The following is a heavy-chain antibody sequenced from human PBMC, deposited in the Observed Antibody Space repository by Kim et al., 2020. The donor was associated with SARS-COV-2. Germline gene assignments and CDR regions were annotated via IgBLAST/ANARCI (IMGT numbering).Heavy chain of an antibody. Sequence: NYNPSLKSRVTISVDTSKNQFSLKLSSVTAADTAVYYFARSWIQLWYDYWGQGTLVTVSS. CDR3: ARSWIQLWYDY. V-gene: IGHV4-59*01. J-gene: IGHJ4*02. D-gene: IGHD5-18*01.